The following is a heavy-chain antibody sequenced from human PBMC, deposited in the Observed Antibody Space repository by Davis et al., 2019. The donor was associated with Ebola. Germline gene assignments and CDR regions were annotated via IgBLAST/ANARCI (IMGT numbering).Heavy chain of an antibody. J-gene: IGHJ4*02. Sequence: GESLKISCAASGFTFSSYAMSWVRQAPGKGLEWVSAISGSGGSTYYADSVKGRFTISRDNSKNTLYLQMNSLRAEDTAVYYCAKMVRGVIPDLFDYWGQGTLVTVSS. CDR2: ISGSGGST. D-gene: IGHD3-10*01. V-gene: IGHV3-23*01. CDR1: GFTFSSYA. CDR3: AKMVRGVIPDLFDY.